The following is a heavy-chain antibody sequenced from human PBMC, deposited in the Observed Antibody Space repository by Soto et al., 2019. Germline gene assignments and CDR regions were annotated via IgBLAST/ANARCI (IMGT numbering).Heavy chain of an antibody. CDR3: ARGGTSCWYGGHY. Sequence: QVQLVQSGAEVKKPGASVKVSCKASGYTFTNYGISWVRQAPGQGLEWRGWISAHNGNTKYAQKLQGRVTMTTDTXTSTAYMELRSLMSDYTAVYYCARGGTSCWYGGHYWGQGTLVTVSA. CDR1: GYTFTNYG. V-gene: IGHV1-18*01. CDR2: ISAHNGNT. D-gene: IGHD6-19*01. J-gene: IGHJ4*02.